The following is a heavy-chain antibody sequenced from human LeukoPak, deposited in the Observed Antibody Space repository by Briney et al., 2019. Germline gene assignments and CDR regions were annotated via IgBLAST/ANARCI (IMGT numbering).Heavy chain of an antibody. V-gene: IGHV3-23*01. J-gene: IGHJ6*02. CDR2: ISGSGGST. CDR3: VKDLRYYGSGFGMDV. Sequence: GGSLRLSCAASGFTFSSYAMSWVRQAPGKGLEWVSAISGSGGSTYYADSVKGRFTISRDNSKNTLYLQMNSLRAEDTAVYYCVKDLRYYGSGFGMDVWGQGTTVTVSS. D-gene: IGHD3-10*01. CDR1: GFTFSSYA.